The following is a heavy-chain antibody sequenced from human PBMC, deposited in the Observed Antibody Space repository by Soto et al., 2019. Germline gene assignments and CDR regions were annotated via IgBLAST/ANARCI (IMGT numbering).Heavy chain of an antibody. CDR1: GETFNFYT. Sequence: QVQLVQSGAEVKKPGSSVNVSCKASGETFNFYTINWVRQAPGLGLEWLGRFNPILSFSNSALKFQGRVTLTADKSTSTAYMVLSSLRSEDTAIYYCATSFGSGSRAFDYWGQGALVTVSS. V-gene: IGHV1-69*02. CDR3: ATSFGSGSRAFDY. CDR2: FNPILSFS. J-gene: IGHJ4*02. D-gene: IGHD3-10*01.